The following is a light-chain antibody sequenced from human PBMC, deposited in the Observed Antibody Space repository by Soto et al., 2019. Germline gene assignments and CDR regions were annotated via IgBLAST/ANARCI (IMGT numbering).Light chain of an antibody. CDR3: QQYYSFPYT. CDR1: XXXXXY. Sequence: VIWMTQSPXXLXASTXXXXXXXXRXSXXXXXYLAWYQQKPGKAPELLIYAASTLQSGVPSRFSGSGSGTDFTLTISCLQSEDFATYYCQQYYSFPYTFGQGTKLEIK. V-gene: IGKV1D-8*01. CDR2: AAS. J-gene: IGKJ2*01.